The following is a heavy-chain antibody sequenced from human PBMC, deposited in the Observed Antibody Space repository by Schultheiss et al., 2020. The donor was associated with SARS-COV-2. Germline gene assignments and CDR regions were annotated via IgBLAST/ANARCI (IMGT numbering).Heavy chain of an antibody. V-gene: IGHV4-39*07. Sequence: SETLSLTCAVSGGSISSGSYYWSWIRQPPGKGLEWIGSIYHSGSTYYNPSLKSRVTISVDTSKNQFSLKLSSVTAADTAVYYCARSLRYFDWLATNWFDPWGQGTLVTVSS. CDR1: GGSISSGSYY. CDR3: ARSLRYFDWLATNWFDP. CDR2: IYHSGST. D-gene: IGHD3-9*01. J-gene: IGHJ5*02.